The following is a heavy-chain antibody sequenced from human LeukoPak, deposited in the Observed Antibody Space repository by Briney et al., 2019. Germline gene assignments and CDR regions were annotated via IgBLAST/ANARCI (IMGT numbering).Heavy chain of an antibody. Sequence: GASVKVSCKASGYTFTSYDINWVRQATGQGLEWMGWMNPNSGNTGYAQKFQGRVTMTRNTSISTAYMELSSLRSEDTAVYYCARGRRQLVRSYYYYMDVWGKGTTVTVSS. V-gene: IGHV1-8*01. CDR3: ARGRRQLVRSYYYYMDV. D-gene: IGHD6-6*01. CDR2: MNPNSGNT. J-gene: IGHJ6*03. CDR1: GYTFTSYD.